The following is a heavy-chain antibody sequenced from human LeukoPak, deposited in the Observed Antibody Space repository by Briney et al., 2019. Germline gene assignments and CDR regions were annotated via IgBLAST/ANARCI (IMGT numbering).Heavy chain of an antibody. CDR2: IYYSGGT. Sequence: SETLSLTCTVSGGSLSSHYWSWIRQPPGKGLEWVGHIYYSGGTNYHPSLKSRVTISVDTSKNQFSLKLSSVTAADTAVYYCARTYYYDSSGYYLKYYFDYWGQGTLVTVSS. CDR1: GGSLSSHY. CDR3: ARTYYYDSSGYYLKYYFDY. J-gene: IGHJ4*02. V-gene: IGHV4-59*11. D-gene: IGHD3-22*01.